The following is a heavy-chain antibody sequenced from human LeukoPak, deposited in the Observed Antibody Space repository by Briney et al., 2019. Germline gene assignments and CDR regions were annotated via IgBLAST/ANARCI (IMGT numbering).Heavy chain of an antibody. CDR1: GFTFSSYA. J-gene: IGHJ4*02. CDR3: ATTRPGLSGIY. Sequence: PGGSLRLSCAASGFTFSSYAMHWVRQAPGKGLEYVSAISSNGGSTYCANSVKGRFTISRDNSKNTLYLQMGSLRAEDMAVYYCATTRPGLSGIYWGQGTLVTVSS. CDR2: ISSNGGST. D-gene: IGHD1-1*01. V-gene: IGHV3-64*01.